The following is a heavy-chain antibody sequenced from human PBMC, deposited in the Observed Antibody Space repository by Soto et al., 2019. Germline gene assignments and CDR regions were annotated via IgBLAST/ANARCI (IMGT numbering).Heavy chain of an antibody. D-gene: IGHD6-13*01. J-gene: IGHJ4*02. CDR2: IDHSGTA. CDR3: ARIGSWHGLFDS. Sequence: SETLSLTCAVYGGSFSGYYWSWIRQPPGKGLEYIGEIDHSGTANYNPSLESRVTISVDTSSNRFSLTLNSVTAADAAVYYCARIGSWHGLFDSWGQGILVTSPQ. V-gene: IGHV4-34*01. CDR1: GGSFSGYY.